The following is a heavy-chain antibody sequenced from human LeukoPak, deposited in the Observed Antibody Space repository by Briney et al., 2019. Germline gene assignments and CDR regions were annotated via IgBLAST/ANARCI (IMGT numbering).Heavy chain of an antibody. CDR3: ARDLATTMIVVGSNWFDP. D-gene: IGHD3-22*01. J-gene: IGHJ5*02. Sequence: ASVKVSCKASGYTFTGYYMHWVRQAPGQGLEWMGWINPNSGGTNYAQKFQGRVTMTRDTSISTAYMELSRLRSDDTAVYYCARDLATTMIVVGSNWFDPWGQGTLVTVSS. CDR2: INPNSGGT. V-gene: IGHV1-2*02. CDR1: GYTFTGYY.